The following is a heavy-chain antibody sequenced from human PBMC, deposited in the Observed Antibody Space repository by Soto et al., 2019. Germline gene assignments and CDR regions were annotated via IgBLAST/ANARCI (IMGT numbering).Heavy chain of an antibody. Sequence: GGSLRLSCAASGFTFSSYAMSWVHQAPGKGLEWVSAISGSGGSTYYADSVKGRFTISRDNSKNTLYLQMNSLRAEDTAVYYCAKEHSYGSFYGMDVWGQGTTVTVSS. D-gene: IGHD5-18*01. CDR1: GFTFSSYA. CDR3: AKEHSYGSFYGMDV. V-gene: IGHV3-23*01. CDR2: ISGSGGST. J-gene: IGHJ6*02.